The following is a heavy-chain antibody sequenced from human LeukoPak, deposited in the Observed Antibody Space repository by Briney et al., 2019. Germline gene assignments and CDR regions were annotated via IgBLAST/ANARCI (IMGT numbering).Heavy chain of an antibody. V-gene: IGHV1-2*02. Sequence: ASVKVSCKASGYTFTAYYIHWVRQAPGQGLEWMGWINPNNGDTKYSQKFQGRVTMTRDTSISTTYMELSGLTSDDTAVYYCARGYYDSGGPRLDYWGQGTLVTVSS. J-gene: IGHJ4*02. CDR1: GYTFTAYY. CDR2: INPNNGDT. D-gene: IGHD3-22*01. CDR3: ARGYYDSGGPRLDY.